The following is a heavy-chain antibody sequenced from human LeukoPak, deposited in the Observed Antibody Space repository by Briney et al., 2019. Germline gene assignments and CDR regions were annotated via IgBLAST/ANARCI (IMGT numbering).Heavy chain of an antibody. J-gene: IGHJ4*02. Sequence: GSLRLSCAASGFTFSSYAMSWVRQAPGKGLEWVSAISGSGGSTYYADSVKGRFTISRDNSKNTLYLQMNSLRAEDTAVYYCARCNDFWSGYYDYWGQGTLVTVSS. D-gene: IGHD3-3*01. CDR2: ISGSGGST. CDR3: ARCNDFWSGYYDY. CDR1: GFTFSSYA. V-gene: IGHV3-23*01.